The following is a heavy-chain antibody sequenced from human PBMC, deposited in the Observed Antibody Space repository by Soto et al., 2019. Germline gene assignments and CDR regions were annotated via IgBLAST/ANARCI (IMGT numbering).Heavy chain of an antibody. CDR3: AKETPYYYDSSGYHDFDY. V-gene: IGHV3-23*01. D-gene: IGHD3-22*01. Sequence: PGGSLRLSCAASGFTFSSYAMSWVRQAPGKGLEWVSAISGSGGSTYYADSVKGRFTISRDNSKNTLYLQMNSLRAEDTAVYYCAKETPYYYDSSGYHDFDYWGQGTLVTVSS. J-gene: IGHJ4*02. CDR2: ISGSGGST. CDR1: GFTFSSYA.